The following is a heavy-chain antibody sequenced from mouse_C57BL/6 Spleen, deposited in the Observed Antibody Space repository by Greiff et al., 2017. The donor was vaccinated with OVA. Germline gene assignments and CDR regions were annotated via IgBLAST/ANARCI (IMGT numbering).Heavy chain of an antibody. CDR3: IYYYGSSSWYFDV. V-gene: IGHV14-2*01. CDR2: IDPEDGET. J-gene: IGHJ1*03. D-gene: IGHD1-1*01. Sequence: EVKVVESGAELVKPGASVKLSCTASGFNIKDYYMHWVKQRTEQGLEWIGRIDPEDGETKYAPKFQGKATITADTSSNTAYLQLSSLTSEDTAVYYCIYYYGSSSWYFDVWGTGTTVTVSS. CDR1: GFNIKDYY.